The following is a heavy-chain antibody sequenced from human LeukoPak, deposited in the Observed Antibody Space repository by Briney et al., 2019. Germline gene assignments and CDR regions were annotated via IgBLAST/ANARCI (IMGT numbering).Heavy chain of an antibody. Sequence: SETLSLTCTVSGGSISSYYLSWIRQPAGKGLEWIGRIYSSGTDYNPSLKSRVTMSADTSRNQVSLTLSSVSAADTAVYYCARGGYYGSGNDFRFDPWGQGTLVTVSS. D-gene: IGHD3-10*01. CDR2: IYSSGT. CDR3: ARGGYYGSGNDFRFDP. V-gene: IGHV4-4*07. CDR1: GGSISSYY. J-gene: IGHJ5*02.